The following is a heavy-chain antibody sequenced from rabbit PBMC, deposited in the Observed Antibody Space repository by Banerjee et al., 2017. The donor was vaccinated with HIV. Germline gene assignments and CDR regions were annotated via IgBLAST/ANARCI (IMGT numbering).Heavy chain of an antibody. V-gene: IGHV1S45*01. CDR3: ARYAYGYVGYDL. D-gene: IGHD6-1*01. CDR1: GFSFSSDA. J-gene: IGHJ6*01. Sequence: QEQLEESGGDLVKPGASLTLTCTASGFSFSSDAMCWVRQAPGKGLEWIGCIITGTGITYYPNWAKGRFTISKTSSTTVTLQMTSLTVADTATYFCARYAYGYVGYDLWGQGTLVTVS. CDR2: IITGTGIT.